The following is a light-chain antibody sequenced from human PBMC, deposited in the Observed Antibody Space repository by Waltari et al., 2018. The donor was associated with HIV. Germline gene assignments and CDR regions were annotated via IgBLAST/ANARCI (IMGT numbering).Light chain of an antibody. CDR1: QGISSY. CDR2: GAS. Sequence: AIRMTQSPSSFSASTGDSVTITCRASQGISSYLAWYQQSPGRAPKLRIYGASSLQSGVPSSISGSGSGTDFTLTISCLQSEDFATYYCQQYYIYPPSFGQGTKVEIK. CDR3: QQYYIYPPS. J-gene: IGKJ1*01. V-gene: IGKV1-8*01.